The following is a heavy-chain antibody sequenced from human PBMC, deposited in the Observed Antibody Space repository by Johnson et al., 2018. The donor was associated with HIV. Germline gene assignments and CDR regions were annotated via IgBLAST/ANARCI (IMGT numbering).Heavy chain of an antibody. Sequence: VESGGGLVQPGGSLRLSCAASGFTFGDYTMHWVRQAPGKGLEWVSLISWAGGSTYYADSVTGRFTISRDNSKNSLYLQMHSLRTEDTALYYCAKDGSGDVRGAFDIWGQGTMVTVSS. CDR3: AKDGSGDVRGAFDI. J-gene: IGHJ3*02. D-gene: IGHD3-10*02. CDR2: ISWAGGST. V-gene: IGHV3-43*01. CDR1: GFTFGDYT.